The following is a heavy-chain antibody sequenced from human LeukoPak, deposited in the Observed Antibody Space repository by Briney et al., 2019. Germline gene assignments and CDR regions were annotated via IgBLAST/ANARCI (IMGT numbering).Heavy chain of an antibody. J-gene: IGHJ3*02. CDR2: IKPDGSDK. Sequence: PGGSLRLSCAASGFTFNNYWMTWVRQAPGKGLEWVANIKPDGSDKYYVDSVKGRFTISRDNAKNSLYLQMNSLRAEDTAVYYCASPEWLPDSFNIWGQGTMVTVSS. D-gene: IGHD3-3*01. CDR3: ASPEWLPDSFNI. V-gene: IGHV3-7*01. CDR1: GFTFNNYW.